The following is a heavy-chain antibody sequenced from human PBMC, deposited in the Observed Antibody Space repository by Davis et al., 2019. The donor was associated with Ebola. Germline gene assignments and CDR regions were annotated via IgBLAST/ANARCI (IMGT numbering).Heavy chain of an antibody. CDR2: INPNDGRT. D-gene: IGHD4/OR15-4a*01. Sequence: AASVKVSCKASGYTFTNYYMHWVRQAPGQGLEWMGMINPNDGRTIYAQKFQGRVTVTRDTSKNQFSLHLNSVTAADTAMYYCVKGLKLDNANYIYAFDIWGQGTMVTVSS. CDR3: VKGLKLDNANYIYAFDI. CDR1: GYTFTNYY. J-gene: IGHJ3*02. V-gene: IGHV1-46*01.